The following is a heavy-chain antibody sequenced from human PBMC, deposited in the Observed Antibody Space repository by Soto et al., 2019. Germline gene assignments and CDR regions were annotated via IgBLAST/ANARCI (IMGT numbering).Heavy chain of an antibody. CDR3: ARVPSQRITIFGVDIGPFSGMDA. CDR2: IYYTGST. Sequence: PSETLSLTCTVSGGSLSSGGYYWSWIRHHPGKGLEWIGYIYYTGSTYYNPSLKSRVTISVDTSKNQFSLKLSSVTAADTAVYYCARVPSQRITIFGVDIGPFSGMDAWGQGTTVTVS. J-gene: IGHJ6*02. D-gene: IGHD3-3*01. V-gene: IGHV4-31*03. CDR1: GGSLSSGGYY.